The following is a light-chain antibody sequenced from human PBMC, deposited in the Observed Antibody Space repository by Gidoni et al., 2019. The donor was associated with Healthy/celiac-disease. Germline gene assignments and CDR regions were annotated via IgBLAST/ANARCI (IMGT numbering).Light chain of an antibody. CDR2: AAS. V-gene: IGKV1-39*01. J-gene: IGKJ4*01. CDR1: QSISSY. CDR3: QQSYSTPRVT. Sequence: DIQMTQSTSSLSASVGDRVTITCRASQSISSYLNWYQQKPGKAPKLLIYAASSLRSGVPSRFSGSGSGTDFTLTISSLQPEDFATYYCQQSYSTPRVTFGGXTKVEIK.